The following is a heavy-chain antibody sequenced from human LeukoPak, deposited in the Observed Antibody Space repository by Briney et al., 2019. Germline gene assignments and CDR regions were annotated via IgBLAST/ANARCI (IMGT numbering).Heavy chain of an antibody. CDR1: GFTFTSSA. CDR2: IVVGSGNT. CDR3: VAVRHYYDSSGYPLFED. Sequence: SVKVSCKASGFTFTSSAVQWVRQARGQRLEWIGWIVVGSGNTNYAQKFQERVTITRDMSTSTAYMELSSLRSEDTAVYYCVAVRHYYDSSGYPLFEDWGQGTLVTVSS. D-gene: IGHD3-22*01. J-gene: IGHJ4*02. V-gene: IGHV1-58*01.